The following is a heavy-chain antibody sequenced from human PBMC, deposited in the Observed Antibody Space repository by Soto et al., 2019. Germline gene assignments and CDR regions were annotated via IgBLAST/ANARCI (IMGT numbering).Heavy chain of an antibody. CDR2: IDPSDSYT. CDR1: GYSFTSYW. J-gene: IGHJ6*02. CDR3: ARPSRGYSYGSYGMDV. Sequence: GESLKISCRGSGYSFTSYWISWVRQMPGKGLEWMGRIDPSDSYTNYSPSFQGHVTISADKSTSTAYLQWSSLKASDTAMYYCARPSRGYSYGSYGMDVWGQGTTVTVSS. D-gene: IGHD5-18*01. V-gene: IGHV5-10-1*01.